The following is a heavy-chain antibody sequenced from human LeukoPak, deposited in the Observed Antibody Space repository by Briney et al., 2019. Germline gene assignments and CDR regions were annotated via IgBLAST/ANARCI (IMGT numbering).Heavy chain of an antibody. Sequence: SETLSLTCAVYGGSFSGYYWSWIRQPPGKGLEWIGEINHSGSTNYNPSLKSRVTISVDTSKNQFSLKLSSVTAADTAVYYCARGRFKDIVVVVAATRAFDIWGQGTMVAVSS. J-gene: IGHJ3*02. D-gene: IGHD2-15*01. CDR3: ARGRFKDIVVVVAATRAFDI. V-gene: IGHV4-34*01. CDR1: GGSFSGYY. CDR2: INHSGST.